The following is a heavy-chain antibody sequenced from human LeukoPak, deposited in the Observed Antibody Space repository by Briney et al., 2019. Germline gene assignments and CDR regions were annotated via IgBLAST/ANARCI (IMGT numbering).Heavy chain of an antibody. J-gene: IGHJ4*02. D-gene: IGHD6-6*01. CDR2: MNPNSGNT. CDR1: GYTFTSYG. Sequence: GASVKVSCTASGYTFTSYGINWVRQATGQGLEWMGWMNPNSGNTGYAQKFQGRVTMTRNTSISTAYMELSSLRSEDTAVYYCARVATIAARRGGYYFDYWGQGTLVTVSS. CDR3: ARVATIAARRGGYYFDY. V-gene: IGHV1-8*02.